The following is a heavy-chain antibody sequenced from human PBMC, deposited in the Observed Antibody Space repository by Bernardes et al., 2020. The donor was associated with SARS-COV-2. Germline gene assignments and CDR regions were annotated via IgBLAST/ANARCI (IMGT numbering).Heavy chain of an antibody. CDR2: ILHTGST. CDR3: ARGGNWIWDY. J-gene: IGHJ4*02. D-gene: IGHD2-15*01. V-gene: IGHV4-4*02. CDR1: GGSISSSNW. Sequence: SEPLSLTCAVSGGSISSSNWWTCVRQPPGKGLEWIGEILHTGSTNYNPSLKSRVTMSVDKSKNQFSLKLSSVTAADTAVYYCARGGNWIWDYWGQGTLVTVSS.